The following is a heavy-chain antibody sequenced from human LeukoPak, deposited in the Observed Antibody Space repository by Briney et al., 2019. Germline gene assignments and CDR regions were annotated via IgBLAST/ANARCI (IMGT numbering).Heavy chain of an antibody. V-gene: IGHV1-18*01. CDR1: GYTFTSYG. CDR3: ARDALDSSGWFYHGMDV. J-gene: IGHJ6*02. Sequence: ASVKVSCKASGYTFTSYGINWVRQAPGQGLEWMGWVSGYNGDTNYVQKIQARVTMTTDTSTSTAYMELRSLRSDDTAVYYCARDALDSSGWFYHGMDVWGQGTTVTVSS. D-gene: IGHD6-19*01. CDR2: VSGYNGDT.